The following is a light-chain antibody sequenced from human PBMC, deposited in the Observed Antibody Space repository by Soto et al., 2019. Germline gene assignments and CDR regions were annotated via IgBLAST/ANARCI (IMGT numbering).Light chain of an antibody. J-gene: IGKJ2*01. CDR1: QSVSSY. V-gene: IGKV3-11*01. CDR3: QQRSNWPPS. Sequence: EIVLTQSPATLSLSPGERATLSCRASQSVSSYLAWYQQKPGQAPRLLIYDASNRATGIPARFSGSGSGTAFTLTISSLAPEDFAVYYCQQRSNWPPSFGQGTKLEI. CDR2: DAS.